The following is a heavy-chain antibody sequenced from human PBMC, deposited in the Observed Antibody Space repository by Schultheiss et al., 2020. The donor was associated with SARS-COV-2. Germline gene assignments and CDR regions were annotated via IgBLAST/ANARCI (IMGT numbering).Heavy chain of an antibody. D-gene: IGHD3-3*01. CDR1: GFTFSSYG. V-gene: IGHV3-48*01. J-gene: IGHJ6*02. CDR3: ARDRGYDFWSGWPQEPYYYGMDV. CDR2: ISSSSSTI. Sequence: GGSLRLSCAASGFTFSSYGMHWVRQAPGKGLEWVSYISSSSSTIYYADSVKGRFTISRDNAKNSLYLQMNSLRAEDTAVYYCARDRGYDFWSGWPQEPYYYGMDVWGQGTTVTVSS.